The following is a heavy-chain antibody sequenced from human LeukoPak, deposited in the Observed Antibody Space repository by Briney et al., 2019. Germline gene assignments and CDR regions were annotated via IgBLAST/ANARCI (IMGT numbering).Heavy chain of an antibody. CDR2: IYSGGST. Sequence: PGGSLRLSCAASGFTVSSNYMSWVRQAPGKGLEWVSVIYSGGSTYYTDSVKGRFTISRDNSKNTLYLQMNSLRAEDTAVYYCARAATGTTEDAFDIWGQGTMVTVSS. CDR3: ARAATGTTEDAFDI. V-gene: IGHV3-53*01. J-gene: IGHJ3*02. CDR1: GFTVSSNY. D-gene: IGHD1-1*01.